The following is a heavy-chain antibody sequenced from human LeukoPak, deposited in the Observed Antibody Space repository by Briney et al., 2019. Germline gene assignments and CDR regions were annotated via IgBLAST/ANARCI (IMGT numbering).Heavy chain of an antibody. CDR1: GGSISSYY. CDR3: AREGTAGTNLNWFDP. J-gene: IGHJ5*02. Sequence: SETLSLTCTVSGGSISSYYWSWLRQPPGKGLEWIGYISYSGSTNFSPSLKSRVTISVDTSKNQFSLKLSSVTAADTAVYYCAREGTAGTNLNWFDPWGQGTLVTVSS. CDR2: ISYSGST. V-gene: IGHV4-59*01. D-gene: IGHD1-1*01.